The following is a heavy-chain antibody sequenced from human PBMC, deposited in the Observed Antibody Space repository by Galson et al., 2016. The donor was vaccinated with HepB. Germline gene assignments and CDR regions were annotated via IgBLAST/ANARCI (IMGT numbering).Heavy chain of an antibody. CDR1: GFTFSSFG. J-gene: IGHJ6*02. Sequence: SLRLSCAASGFTFSSFGMHWVRQAPGKGLEWVANINEDGSQQYYVDSVRGRFTISRENAKNSLDLQMNSLRFEDSGVYYCARGGGMDVWGQGTTATVSS. CDR2: INEDGSQQ. D-gene: IGHD3-16*01. V-gene: IGHV3-7*01. CDR3: ARGGGMDV.